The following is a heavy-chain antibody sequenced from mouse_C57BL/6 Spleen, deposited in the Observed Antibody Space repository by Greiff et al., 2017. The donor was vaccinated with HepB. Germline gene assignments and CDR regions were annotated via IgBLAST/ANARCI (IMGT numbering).Heavy chain of an antibody. Sequence: QVQLQQPGAELVMPGASVKLSCKASGYTFTSYWMHWVKQRPGQGLEWIGEIDPSDSYTNYNQKFKGKSTLTVDKSSSTAYMQLSSLTSEDSAVYYGARRALQSDYWGQGTTLTVSS. CDR1: GYTFTSYW. D-gene: IGHD2-10*01. V-gene: IGHV1-69*01. CDR2: IDPSDSYT. J-gene: IGHJ2*01. CDR3: ARRALQSDY.